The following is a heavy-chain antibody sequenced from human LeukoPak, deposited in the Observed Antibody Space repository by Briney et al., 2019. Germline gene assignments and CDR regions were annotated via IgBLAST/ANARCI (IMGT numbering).Heavy chain of an antibody. J-gene: IGHJ4*02. CDR2: VSSTSLYR. V-gene: IGHV3-21*01. CDR3: ASLPNYYDSSGLCDY. Sequence: NAGGSLRLSCAASGFTFSRCSMNWVRQAPGKGLEWVSYVSSTSLYRYYADSVKGRFTISRDNAKNSLYLEMNSLRAEDTAVYYCASLPNYYDSSGLCDYWGQGTLVAVSS. D-gene: IGHD3-22*01. CDR1: GFTFSRCS.